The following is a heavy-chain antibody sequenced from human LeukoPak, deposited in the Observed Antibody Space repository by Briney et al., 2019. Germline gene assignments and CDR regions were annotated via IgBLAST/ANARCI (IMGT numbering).Heavy chain of an antibody. CDR2: ISPYNGDT. Sequence: ASVKVSCKASGYTFDTYDVTWVRQAPGQGLEWMGGISPYNGDTNYAQDLQGRVTMTSDSSTSTVYMELRSLTFDETAVYYCARDPGGGKGFGFWGQGTLVTVSS. D-gene: IGHD1-1*01. V-gene: IGHV1-18*01. CDR3: ARDPGGGKGFGF. CDR1: GYTFDTYD. J-gene: IGHJ4*02.